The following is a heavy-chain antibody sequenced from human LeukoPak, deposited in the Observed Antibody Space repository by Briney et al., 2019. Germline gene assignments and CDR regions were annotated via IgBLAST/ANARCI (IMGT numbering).Heavy chain of an antibody. Sequence: GASVKVSCKASGYTFTSYGISWVRQAPGQGLEWMGWISAYNGNTNYAQKLQGRVTMTTDTSTSTAYMELRSLRSDDTAVYYCARDRPGVLSPSGPDAFDIWGQGTMVTVSS. D-gene: IGHD6-19*01. CDR1: GYTFTSYG. CDR2: ISAYNGNT. CDR3: ARDRPGVLSPSGPDAFDI. V-gene: IGHV1-18*01. J-gene: IGHJ3*02.